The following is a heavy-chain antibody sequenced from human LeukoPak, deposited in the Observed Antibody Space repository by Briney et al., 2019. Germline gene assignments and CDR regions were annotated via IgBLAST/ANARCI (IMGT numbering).Heavy chain of an antibody. J-gene: IGHJ4*02. V-gene: IGHV3-30*02. Sequence: GGSLRLSCAASGFTFSDYAMSWVRQVLGKGLEWVAFIRYDGSNKYYADSVKGRFTISRDNSKNTLYLQMNSLRAEDTAVYYCASSNYWGQGTLVTVSS. CDR1: GFTFSDYA. CDR3: ASSNY. CDR2: IRYDGSNK. D-gene: IGHD6-6*01.